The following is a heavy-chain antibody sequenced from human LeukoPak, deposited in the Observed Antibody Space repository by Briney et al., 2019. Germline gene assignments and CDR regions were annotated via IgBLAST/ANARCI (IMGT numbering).Heavy chain of an antibody. D-gene: IGHD5-18*01. CDR3: ARGGGYSYGPNHFDY. CDR1: GGSISSSSYY. V-gene: IGHV4-39*01. CDR2: IYYSGST. Sequence: SETLSLTCTVSGGSISSSSYYWGWIRQPPGKGLEWIGSIYYSGSTYYNPSLKSRVTISVDTSKNQFSLKLSSVTAADTAVYYCARGGGYSYGPNHFDYWGQGTLVTVSS. J-gene: IGHJ4*02.